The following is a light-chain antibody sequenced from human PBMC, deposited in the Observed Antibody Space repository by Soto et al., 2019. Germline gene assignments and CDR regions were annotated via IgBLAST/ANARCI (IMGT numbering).Light chain of an antibody. V-gene: IGKV3-15*01. CDR3: QQYNSWPQT. CDR1: QRVSNH. CDR2: GAS. J-gene: IGKJ1*01. Sequence: ETVMTQSPVTLSVSPGDTATLSCRASQRVSNHFAWYQQKPGQAPRLLIYGASTRATGIPARFSGSGSGTDFTLTISSLQSEDFAVYYCQQYNSWPQTFGQGTKVDI.